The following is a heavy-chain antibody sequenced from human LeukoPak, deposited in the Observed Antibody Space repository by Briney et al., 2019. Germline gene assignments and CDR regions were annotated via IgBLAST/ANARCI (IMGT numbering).Heavy chain of an antibody. CDR1: GGTFSTYT. CDR3: ARGPGDFYDSSGYYYVPDY. Sequence: SVKVSCKASGGTFSTYTISWVRQAPGQGLEWMGGIIPMFGTANYAQKFQGRVTITTDESTSTAYMELSSLRSEDTAVYYCARGPGDFYDSSGYYYVPDYWGQGTLVTVSS. D-gene: IGHD3-22*01. CDR2: IIPMFGTA. V-gene: IGHV1-69*05. J-gene: IGHJ4*02.